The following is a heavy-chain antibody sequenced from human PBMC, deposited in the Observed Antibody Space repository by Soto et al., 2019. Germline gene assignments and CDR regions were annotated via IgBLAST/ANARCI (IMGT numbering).Heavy chain of an antibody. CDR3: ARERLPPDWYFDL. J-gene: IGHJ2*01. V-gene: IGHV1-3*01. CDR1: GYTFTSFV. D-gene: IGHD4-17*01. Sequence: QVQLVQSGAEVKKPGASVKVSCKASGYTFTSFVMHWVRQAPGQRLEWMGSINAGNGNTKYSQRFQGRVTITRDTXASTAYMELSNLRSEDTAVFYCARERLPPDWYFDLWGRGTLVTVSS. CDR2: INAGNGNT.